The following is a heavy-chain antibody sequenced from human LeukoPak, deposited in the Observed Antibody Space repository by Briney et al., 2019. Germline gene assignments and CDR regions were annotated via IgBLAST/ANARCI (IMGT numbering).Heavy chain of an antibody. CDR3: ARVQRGYSGRTTPQNNWFDP. CDR2: IYHSGST. D-gene: IGHD5-12*01. Sequence: SETLSLTCTVSGYSISSGYYWGWIRQPPGKGLEWIGSIYHSGSTYYNPPLKSRVTISVDTSKNQFPLKLSSVTAADTAVYYCARVQRGYSGRTTPQNNWFDPWGQGTLVTVSS. V-gene: IGHV4-38-2*02. CDR1: GYSISSGYY. J-gene: IGHJ5*02.